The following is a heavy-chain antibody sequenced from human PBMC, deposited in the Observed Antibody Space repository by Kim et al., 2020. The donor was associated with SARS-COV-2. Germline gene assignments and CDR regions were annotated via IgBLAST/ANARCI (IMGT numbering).Heavy chain of an antibody. V-gene: IGHV4-31*03. CDR3: ATSIAAAGPFDY. D-gene: IGHD6-13*01. J-gene: IGHJ4*02. Sequence: SETLSLTCTVSGGSISSGGYYWSWIRQHPGKGLEWIGYIYYSGSTYYNPSLKSRVTISVDTSKNQFPLKLSSVTAADTAVYYCATSIAAAGPFDYWVQGTLVTVSS. CDR2: IYYSGST. CDR1: GGSISSGGYY.